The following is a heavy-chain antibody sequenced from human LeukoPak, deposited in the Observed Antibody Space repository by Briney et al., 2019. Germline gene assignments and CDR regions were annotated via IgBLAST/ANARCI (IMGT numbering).Heavy chain of an antibody. CDR3: AKGVPYTVAYYFDY. Sequence: GGSLRLSCVASGFTFSSYWMHWVRQDPRKGLVWVSRINGDGRNINYADSVKGRFTISRDNSKNTLYLQMNSLRAEDTAVYYCAKGVPYTVAYYFDYWGQGTLVTVSS. CDR1: GFTFSSYW. D-gene: IGHD4-23*01. J-gene: IGHJ4*02. CDR2: INGDGRNI. V-gene: IGHV3-74*01.